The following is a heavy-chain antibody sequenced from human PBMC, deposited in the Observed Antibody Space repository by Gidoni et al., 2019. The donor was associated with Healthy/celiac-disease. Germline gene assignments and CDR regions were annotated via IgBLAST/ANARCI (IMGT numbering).Heavy chain of an antibody. V-gene: IGHV3-23*01. CDR3: AKDNVVVISYGMDV. D-gene: IGHD3-22*01. CDR1: GFTFSRYA. J-gene: IGHJ6*02. CDR2: MSGSGGST. Sequence: EVQLLTSGGGLVPPGGSLRLSCAASGFTFSRYAMSLVRQAPGKGLEWVSAMSGSGGSTYYADSVKGRFTISRDNYKNTLYLQMNSLRAEDTAVYYCAKDNVVVISYGMDVWGQGTTVTVSS.